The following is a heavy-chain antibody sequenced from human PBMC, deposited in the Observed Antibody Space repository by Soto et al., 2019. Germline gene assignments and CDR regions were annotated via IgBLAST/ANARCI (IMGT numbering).Heavy chain of an antibody. CDR2: TYYRSKWYN. D-gene: IGHD3-9*01. CDR3: AREPNYDILTGRHNSLGAFDI. V-gene: IGHV6-1*01. J-gene: IGHJ3*02. CDR1: GDRFSSNSAA. Sequence: KQSQTLSLTCAISGDRFSSNSAAWDWIRQSPSRGLEWLGRTYYRSKWYNDYAVTVKSRITINPDTSKNQFSLQLNSVTPEETAVYYCAREPNYDILTGRHNSLGAFDIWGQGTMVTVSS.